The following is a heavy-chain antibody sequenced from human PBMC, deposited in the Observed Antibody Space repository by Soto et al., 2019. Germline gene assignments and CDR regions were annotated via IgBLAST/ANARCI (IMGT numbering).Heavy chain of an antibody. CDR2: IYYSGST. CDR3: ARGPPLYCSSTSCALGRYGMDV. V-gene: IGHV4-59*01. CDR1: GGSISSYY. Sequence: SETLSLTCTVSGGSISSYYWSWIRQPPGKGLEWIGYIYYSGSTNYNPSLKSRVTISVDTSKNQFSLKLSSVTAADTAVYYCARGPPLYCSSTSCALGRYGMDVWGQGTTVTVSS. D-gene: IGHD2-2*01. J-gene: IGHJ6*02.